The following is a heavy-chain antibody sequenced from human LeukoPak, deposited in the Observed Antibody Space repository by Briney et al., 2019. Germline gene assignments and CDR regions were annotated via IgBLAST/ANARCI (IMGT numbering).Heavy chain of an antibody. CDR2: IYPSGST. J-gene: IGHJ6*02. V-gene: IGHV4-4*07. Sequence: PSETLSLTCTVSGGSISSYYWNWIRQPAGKGLEWIGRIYPSGSTNYNPSLKSRVTMSVDTSKNQFSLKLSSVTAADTAVYYYASSSDYYYGMDVWGQGTTITVSS. D-gene: IGHD6-25*01. CDR1: GGSISSYY. CDR3: ASSSDYYYGMDV.